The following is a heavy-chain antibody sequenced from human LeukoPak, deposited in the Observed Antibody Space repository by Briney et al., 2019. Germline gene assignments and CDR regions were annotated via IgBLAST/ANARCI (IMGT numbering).Heavy chain of an antibody. V-gene: IGHV3-23*01. D-gene: IGHD5-24*01. Sequence: PGASLRLSCAASRFTFSIHAMDWVRHAPGKRLEWVSSIGGIGISIYYAHSVKGRFTISRDNSKNMVYLQMNSLIAEDTAVYYCAKDMHGYDRPVDYWGRGTLVTVSS. CDR2: IGGIGISI. CDR3: AKDMHGYDRPVDY. CDR1: RFTFSIHA. J-gene: IGHJ4*02.